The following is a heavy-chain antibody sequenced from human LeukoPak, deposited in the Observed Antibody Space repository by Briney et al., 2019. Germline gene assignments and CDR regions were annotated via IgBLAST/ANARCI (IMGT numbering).Heavy chain of an antibody. CDR2: MNPNSGNT. Sequence: EASVKVSCKASGYTFTNYNIDWVRQATGLGPEWMGWMNPNSGNTGYAQEFQGRVTMTRDTSISTAYMELSSLRSEDTAVYYCASYQGGGGGDYGAFDYWGQGTLVTVSS. CDR1: GYTFTNYN. CDR3: ASYQGGGGGDYGAFDY. V-gene: IGHV1-8*01. D-gene: IGHD4-17*01. J-gene: IGHJ4*02.